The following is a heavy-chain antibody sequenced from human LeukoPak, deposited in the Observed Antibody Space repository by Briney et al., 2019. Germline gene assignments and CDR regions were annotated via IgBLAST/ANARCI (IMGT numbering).Heavy chain of an antibody. Sequence: GASVKVSCKVSGYTLTELSMHWVRQAPGKGLEWMGGFDPEDGETIYAQKFQGRVTMTEDTSTDTAYMELSSLRSEDTAVYYCATDPYSGYKTIFDYWGQGTLVTVSS. V-gene: IGHV1-24*01. CDR1: GYTLTELS. CDR2: FDPEDGET. J-gene: IGHJ4*02. D-gene: IGHD5-12*01. CDR3: ATDPYSGYKTIFDY.